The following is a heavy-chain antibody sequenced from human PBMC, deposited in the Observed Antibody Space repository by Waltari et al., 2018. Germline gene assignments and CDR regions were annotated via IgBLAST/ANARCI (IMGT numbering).Heavy chain of an antibody. Sequence: QVQLQESGPGLVKPSGTLSLTCAVSGGSISSSNWWRWVRPPPGKGLEWIGEIYHSGSTNYNPSLKSRVTISVDKSKNQFSLKLSSVTAADTAVYYCARGGAGVLLGVNSEFDYWGQGTLVTVSS. J-gene: IGHJ4*02. CDR1: GGSISSSNW. CDR2: IYHSGST. D-gene: IGHD1-26*01. CDR3: ARGGAGVLLGVNSEFDY. V-gene: IGHV4-4*02.